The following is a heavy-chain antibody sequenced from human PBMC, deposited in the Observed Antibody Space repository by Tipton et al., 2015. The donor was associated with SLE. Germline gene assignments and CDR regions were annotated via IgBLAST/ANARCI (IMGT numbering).Heavy chain of an antibody. V-gene: IGHV4-39*07. D-gene: IGHD5-12*01. Sequence: TLSLTCTVSGGSISSGPFSWSYYWNWIRQPPGKGPEWIGEINHSGGTTIYNPSLKSRVTISVGSSNAQFSLRLTSVTAADTAVYYCARRYGGYALGFWSQGTLVTVSS. CDR3: ARRYGGYALGF. J-gene: IGHJ4*02. CDR1: GGSISSGPFSWSYY. CDR2: INHSGGTT.